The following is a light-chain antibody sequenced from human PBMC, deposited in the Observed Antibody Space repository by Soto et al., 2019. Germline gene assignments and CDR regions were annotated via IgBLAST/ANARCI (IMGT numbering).Light chain of an antibody. CDR2: EVS. J-gene: IGLJ2*01. Sequence: QSALTQPPSASGSPGQSVTISCTGTSSDVGVYNYVSWYQQYPGKAPKLMIYEVSKRPSGVPDRFSGSKSANTASLTVTGLQAEDEADYYCSSYAGSNTFVVVGGGTKVTVL. CDR1: SSDVGVYNY. CDR3: SSYAGSNTFVV. V-gene: IGLV2-8*01.